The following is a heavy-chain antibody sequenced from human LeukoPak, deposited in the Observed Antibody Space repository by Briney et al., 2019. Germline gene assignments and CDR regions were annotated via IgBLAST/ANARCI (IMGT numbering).Heavy chain of an antibody. CDR2: ISGSGGST. CDR3: AKNPHSNYYDSSGYYYPYYFDY. CDR1: GFTFSSYA. Sequence: GGSLRLSCAVSGFTFSSYAMSWVRQAPGMGLEWVSAISGSGGSTYYADSVKGRFTISRDNSKNTLYLQMNSLRAEDTAVYYCAKNPHSNYYDSSGYYYPYYFDYWGQGTLVTVSS. J-gene: IGHJ4*02. D-gene: IGHD3-22*01. V-gene: IGHV3-23*01.